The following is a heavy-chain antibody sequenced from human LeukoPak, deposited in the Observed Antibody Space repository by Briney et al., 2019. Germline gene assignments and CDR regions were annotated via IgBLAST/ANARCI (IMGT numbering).Heavy chain of an antibody. V-gene: IGHV3-33*06. CDR3: TKDAQRGFDYSNSFQF. CDR2: IWSDSTNM. CDR1: GFTFSNYE. Sequence: GGSLRLSCAASGFTFSNYEMNWVRQAPGKGLEWVAAIWSDSTNMFYAQSVKGRFIIQRDDYQNTVYLEMSSLRAEDTAVYYCTKDAQRGFDYSNSFQFWGQGSLVTVSS. D-gene: IGHD4-11*01. J-gene: IGHJ4*02.